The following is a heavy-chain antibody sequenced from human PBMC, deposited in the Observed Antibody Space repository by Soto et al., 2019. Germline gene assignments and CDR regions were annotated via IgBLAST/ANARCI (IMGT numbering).Heavy chain of an antibody. D-gene: IGHD3-10*01. V-gene: IGHV1-2*04. CDR3: ARAYYYGSGSFDFDY. J-gene: IGHJ4*02. CDR1: GYTFTGYY. Sequence: RASVKVSCKASGYTFTGYYMHWVRQAPGQGLEWMGWINPNSGGTNYAQKFQGWVTMTRDTSISTAYMELSRLRSDDTAVYYCARAYYYGSGSFDFDYWGQGTLVTVSS. CDR2: INPNSGGT.